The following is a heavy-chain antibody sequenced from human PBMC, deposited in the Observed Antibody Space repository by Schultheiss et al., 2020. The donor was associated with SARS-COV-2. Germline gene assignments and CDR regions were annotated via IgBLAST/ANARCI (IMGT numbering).Heavy chain of an antibody. CDR1: GFTFSSYS. V-gene: IGHV3-21*04. J-gene: IGHJ6*02. Sequence: GGSLRLSCAASGFTFSSYSMNWVRQAPGKGLEWVSSISSSSSYIYYADSVKGRFTISRDNSKNTLYLEMNSLGAEDTAVYYCAKDMSYGVYLLKHYLGMDVWGQGTTVTVSS. CDR2: ISSSSSYI. CDR3: AKDMSYGVYLLKHYLGMDV. D-gene: IGHD4-17*01.